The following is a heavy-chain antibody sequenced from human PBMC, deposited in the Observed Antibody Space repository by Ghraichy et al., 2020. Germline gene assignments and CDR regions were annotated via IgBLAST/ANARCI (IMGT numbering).Heavy chain of an antibody. CDR3: ARGRYGTTPYYYYMDV. CDR1: GGSISSYY. D-gene: IGHD4-11*01. V-gene: IGHV4-59*01. CDR2: IYYSGSN. Sequence: SQTLPLTCTVSGGSISSYYWSWIRQPPGKGLEWIGYIYYSGSNNYNPSLKSRVTISVDTSKNQFSLKLSSVTAADTAVYYCARGRYGTTPYYYYMDVWGKGTTVTVSS. J-gene: IGHJ6*03.